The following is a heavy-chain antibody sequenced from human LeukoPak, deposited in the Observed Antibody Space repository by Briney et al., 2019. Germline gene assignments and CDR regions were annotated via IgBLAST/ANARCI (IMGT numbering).Heavy chain of an antibody. V-gene: IGHV7-4-1*02. CDR3: ASTHYLSAYYYDSSGYYILDY. Sequence: GASVKVSCKASGYTFTSYAMNWVRQAPGQGLEWMGWINTNTGNPTYAQGFTGRFVFSLDTSVSTAYLQISSLKAEDTAVCYCASTHYLSAYYYDSSGYYILDYWGQGTLVTVSS. CDR1: GYTFTSYA. CDR2: INTNTGNP. D-gene: IGHD3-22*01. J-gene: IGHJ4*02.